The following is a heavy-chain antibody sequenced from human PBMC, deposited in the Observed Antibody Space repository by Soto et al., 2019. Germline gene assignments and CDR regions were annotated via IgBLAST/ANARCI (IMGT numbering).Heavy chain of an antibody. D-gene: IGHD3-22*01. CDR2: ISGTGGGT. J-gene: IGHJ1*01. CDR3: ARHPPPGYYYDSSGYYGYFQH. Sequence: GGSLRLSCAASGFTFWTYAMSWVRQAPGKGLEWVSVISGTGGGTSYADSVKGRFTISRDNSKNTLYLQMNSLGVEDTAVYYCARHPPPGYYYDSSGYYGYFQHWGQGTRVTVSS. CDR1: GFTFWTYA. V-gene: IGHV3-23*01.